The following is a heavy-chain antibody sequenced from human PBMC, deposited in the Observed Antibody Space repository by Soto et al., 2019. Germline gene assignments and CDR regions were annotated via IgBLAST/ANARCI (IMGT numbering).Heavy chain of an antibody. J-gene: IGHJ6*02. V-gene: IGHV4-31*03. Sequence: QVQLQDSGPGLVKPSQTLSLTCTVSGDSISSNGYYWSWIRQHPGKGLEWIWYIYYSGSTYYNPSLKSRVTISLHTSKKQFSLKLSSVTAADTAVYYCASDHRCSNQYYGMDVWGQGTTVTVSS. CDR2: IYYSGST. D-gene: IGHD4-17*01. CDR3: ASDHRCSNQYYGMDV. CDR1: GDSISSNGYY.